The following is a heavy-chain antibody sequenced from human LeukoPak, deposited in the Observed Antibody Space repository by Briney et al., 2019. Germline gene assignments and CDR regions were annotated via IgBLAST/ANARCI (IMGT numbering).Heavy chain of an antibody. CDR2: MNPNSGNT. CDR3: ARTLAGTPYYYYYYMDV. V-gene: IGHV1-8*01. D-gene: IGHD1-26*01. CDR1: GYIFTSYD. J-gene: IGHJ6*03. Sequence: ASVKVSCKASGYIFTSYDINWVRQATGQGLEWMGWMNPNSGNTGYAQKFQGRVTMARNTSISTAYMELSSLRSEDTAVYYCARTLAGTPYYYYYYMDVWGKGTTVTVSS.